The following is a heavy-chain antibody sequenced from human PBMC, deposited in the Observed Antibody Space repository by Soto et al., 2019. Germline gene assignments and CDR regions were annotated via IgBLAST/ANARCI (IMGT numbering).Heavy chain of an antibody. V-gene: IGHV3-23*01. CDR1: GFTFSSYA. CDR3: AKVKEDEEWLVLDPCAFDI. CDR2: ISGSGGST. Sequence: GGFLRLSCAASGFTFSSYAMSWVRQAPRKGLEWVSAISGSGGSTYYADSVKGRFTISRANSKNTLYLQMNSLRAEDTAVYYCAKVKEDEEWLVLDPCAFDIWGQGTMVTVSS. J-gene: IGHJ3*02. D-gene: IGHD6-19*01.